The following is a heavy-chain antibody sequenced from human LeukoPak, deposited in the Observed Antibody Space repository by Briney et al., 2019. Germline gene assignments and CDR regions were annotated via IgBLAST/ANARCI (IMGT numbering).Heavy chain of an antibody. V-gene: IGHV3-48*01. CDR1: EFAFSTYN. CDR2: ISTGSSTT. CDR3: RIAAARSDY. Sequence: GGSLRLSCAASEFAFSTYNMNWVRQAPGKGLEWVSYISTGSSTTYYADSVKGRFTISRDNVENSLYLQMNSLRAEDTAVYYCRIAAARSDYWGQGTLVTVSS. D-gene: IGHD6-13*01. J-gene: IGHJ4*02.